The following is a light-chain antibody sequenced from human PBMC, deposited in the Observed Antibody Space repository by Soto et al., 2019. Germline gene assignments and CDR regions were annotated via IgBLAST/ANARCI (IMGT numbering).Light chain of an antibody. V-gene: IGKV1-5*01. CDR2: DAS. CDR3: QQYNLYLSYT. Sequence: DIQITQSPSTLSASVGDRVTITCRATQSVSRWLAWYQQEPGRAPKLLIYDASTLESGVPSRLSGGGSGTQFTLTISSLQPEDFATYYCQQYNLYLSYTFGQGTKLQIK. J-gene: IGKJ2*01. CDR1: QSVSRW.